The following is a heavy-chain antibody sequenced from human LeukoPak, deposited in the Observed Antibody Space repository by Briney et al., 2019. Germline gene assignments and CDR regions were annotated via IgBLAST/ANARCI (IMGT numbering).Heavy chain of an antibody. Sequence: PSETLSLTCAVYGGSFSGYYWSWIRQPPGKGLEWIGEINHSGSTNYNPSLRSRVTISVDTSKNQFSLKLSSVTAADTAVYYCARRTSRYCSSTSCYYFDLWGRGTLVTVSS. CDR2: INHSGST. CDR1: GGSFSGYY. CDR3: ARRTSRYCSSTSCYYFDL. V-gene: IGHV4-34*01. J-gene: IGHJ2*01. D-gene: IGHD2-2*01.